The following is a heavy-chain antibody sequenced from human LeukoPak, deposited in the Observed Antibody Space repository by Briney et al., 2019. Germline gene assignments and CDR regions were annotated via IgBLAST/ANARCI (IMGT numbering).Heavy chain of an antibody. CDR2: IKQDGSEK. D-gene: IGHD5-18*01. CDR1: GFTFSSCW. CDR3: ARDLATAMVVYFDY. J-gene: IGHJ4*02. V-gene: IGHV3-7*01. Sequence: GGPLRLSCAASGFTFSSCWMSWGRQAPGKGLERVANIKQDGSEKYYVASVKRRFTISRDNANNSLYLQMNSLTAEDTAVYYCARDLATAMVVYFDYWGQGTLVTVSS.